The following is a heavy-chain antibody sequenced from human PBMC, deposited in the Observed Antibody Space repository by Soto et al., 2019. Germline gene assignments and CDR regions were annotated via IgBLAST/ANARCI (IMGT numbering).Heavy chain of an antibody. D-gene: IGHD2-2*01. Sequence: SVKVSCKASGFTFTSSAMQWVRQARGQRLEWIGWIVVGSGNTNYAQKFQERVTITRDMSTSTAYMELSSLRSEDTAVYYCAAEPDLGTSSRRPDFDYWGQGTLVTVSS. CDR2: IVVGSGNT. J-gene: IGHJ4*02. V-gene: IGHV1-58*02. CDR1: GFTFTSSA. CDR3: AAEPDLGTSSRRPDFDY.